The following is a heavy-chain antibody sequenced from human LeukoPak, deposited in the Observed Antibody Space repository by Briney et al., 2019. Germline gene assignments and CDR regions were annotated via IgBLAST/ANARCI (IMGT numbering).Heavy chain of an antibody. V-gene: IGHV1-69*05. Sequence: GASVKVSCKASGGTFSSYAISWVRQAPGQGLEWIGRIIPIFGTANYAQKFQGRVTITTDESTSTAYMELSSLRSEDTAVYYCATATDHSSGWLDAFDIWGQGTMVTVSS. J-gene: IGHJ3*02. CDR3: ATATDHSSGWLDAFDI. CDR2: IIPIFGTA. CDR1: GGTFSSYA. D-gene: IGHD6-19*01.